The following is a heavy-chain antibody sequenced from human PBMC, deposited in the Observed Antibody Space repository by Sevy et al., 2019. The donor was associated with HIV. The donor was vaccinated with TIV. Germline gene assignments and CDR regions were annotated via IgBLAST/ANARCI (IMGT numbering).Heavy chain of an antibody. CDR3: AREGGSKPHDY. J-gene: IGHJ4*02. CDR1: GFTFSSYA. CDR2: FSFGCGKI. Sequence: GGSLRLSCAASGFTFSSYAMSWVRQAPGKGLEWVSTFSFGCGKINNADSVKGRFTISRDNSKNTLYLQMHSLRAEDTAVYYCAREGGSKPHDYWGQGTLVTVSS. V-gene: IGHV3-23*01. D-gene: IGHD3-10*01.